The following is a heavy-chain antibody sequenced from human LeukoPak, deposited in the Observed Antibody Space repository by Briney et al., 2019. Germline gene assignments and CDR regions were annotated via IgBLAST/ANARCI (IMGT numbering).Heavy chain of an antibody. J-gene: IGHJ4*02. D-gene: IGHD3-10*01. CDR2: IKQDGSEK. CDR3: ARDRDYYGSGLFDY. Sequence: PGGSLRLSCAASGFTFSSYWMSWVRQAPGKGLEWVANIKQDGSEKYYVDSVKGRFTISRDNAKNSLYLQMNSLRAEDTAVYYCARDRDYYGSGLFDYWGQGTLVTVSS. CDR1: GFTFSSYW. V-gene: IGHV3-7*01.